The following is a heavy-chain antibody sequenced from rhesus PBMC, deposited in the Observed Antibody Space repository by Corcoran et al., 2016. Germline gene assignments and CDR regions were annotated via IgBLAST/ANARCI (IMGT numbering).Heavy chain of an antibody. J-gene: IGHJ5-1*01. D-gene: IGHD2-2*01. CDR3: VRSPYFNNYKRFDV. Sequence: QVQLQESGPGLVKPSEPLSLTCAVSGVSIRSFRWSWVRQPPVGGMEWIGEVDGNSGSTYYDPSLKSRVTISKDTSKDQLSLRLNSMTAADTAVYYCVRSPYFNNYKRFDVWGPGVLVTVSS. CDR2: VDGNSGST. CDR1: GVSIRSFR. V-gene: IGHV4-80*01.